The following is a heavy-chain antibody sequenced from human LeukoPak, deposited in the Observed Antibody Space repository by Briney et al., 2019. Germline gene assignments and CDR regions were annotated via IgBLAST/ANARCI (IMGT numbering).Heavy chain of an antibody. CDR3: ARDVESGYYDSSGYKPFDY. CDR2: ISAYNGNT. V-gene: IGHV1-18*01. Sequence: ASVKVSCKASGYTFTSYGISWVRQAPGQGLEWMGWISAYNGNTNYAQKLQGRVTMTTDTSTSTAHMELRSLRSDDTAVYYCARDVESGYYDSSGYKPFDYWGQGTLVTVSS. J-gene: IGHJ4*02. CDR1: GYTFTSYG. D-gene: IGHD3-22*01.